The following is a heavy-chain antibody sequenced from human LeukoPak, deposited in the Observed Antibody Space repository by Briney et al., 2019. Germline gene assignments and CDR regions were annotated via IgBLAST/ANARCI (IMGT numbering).Heavy chain of an antibody. V-gene: IGHV1-8*03. D-gene: IGHD6-13*01. CDR3: ARRARKAGTRPYYYYMDV. CDR2: MNPNSGNT. J-gene: IGHJ6*03. Sequence: ASVKVSCKASGYTFTSYDINWVRQATGQGLEWMGWMNPNSGNTGYAQKFQGRVTITRNTSISTAYMELSSLRSEDTAVYYCARRARKAGTRPYYYYMDVWGKGTTVTISS. CDR1: GYTFTSYD.